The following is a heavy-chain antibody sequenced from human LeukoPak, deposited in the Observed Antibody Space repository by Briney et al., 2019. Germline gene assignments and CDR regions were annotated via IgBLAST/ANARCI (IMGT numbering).Heavy chain of an antibody. CDR1: GASFSSSSYY. Sequence: SETLSLTCTVSGASFSSSSYYWGRIRLPPGKGLEWIGSIYYSGSTYYNPSLKSRVTISVDTSKNQFSLKLSSVTAADTAVYYCARHSSSSGYSPFNYWGQGTRVTVSS. CDR3: ARHSSSSGYSPFNY. CDR2: IYYSGST. D-gene: IGHD3-22*01. J-gene: IGHJ4*02. V-gene: IGHV4-39*01.